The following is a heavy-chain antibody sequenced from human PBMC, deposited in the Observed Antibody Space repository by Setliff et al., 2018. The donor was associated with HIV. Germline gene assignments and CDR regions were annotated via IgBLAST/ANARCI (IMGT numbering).Heavy chain of an antibody. V-gene: IGHV1-3*01. J-gene: IGHJ3*02. CDR3: AREPIGGDDAFDI. CDR1: GYTFTNYA. Sequence: RASVKVSCKASGYTFTNYAIHWVRQAPGQRLEWMGWINPGNGNTKYSQKFQGRVTITRDTSATTAYMELSSLRSEDTAIFYCAREPIGGDDAFDIWGQGTMVTRLL. CDR2: INPGNGNT. D-gene: IGHD2-21*02.